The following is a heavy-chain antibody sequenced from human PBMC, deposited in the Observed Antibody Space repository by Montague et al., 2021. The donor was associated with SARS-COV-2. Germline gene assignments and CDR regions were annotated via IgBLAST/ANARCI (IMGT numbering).Heavy chain of an antibody. J-gene: IGHJ4*02. Sequence: SLRLSCAASGFTFDDYAMHWVRQAPGAGLEWVAGVAWSSGLFDYADSVRGRFTISRDNAKNSLYLQMNSLKVEDTALYYCAKAPWGSDWYYFDYWGQGTLVTVSS. CDR1: GFTFDDYA. V-gene: IGHV3-9*01. D-gene: IGHD3-9*01. CDR3: AKAPWGSDWYYFDY. CDR2: VAWSSGLF.